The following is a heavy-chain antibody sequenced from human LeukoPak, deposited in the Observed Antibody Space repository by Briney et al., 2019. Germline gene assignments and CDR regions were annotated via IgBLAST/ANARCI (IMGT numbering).Heavy chain of an antibody. D-gene: IGHD6-19*01. J-gene: IGHJ6*03. CDR3: ARSRGLCYYYYMDV. CDR2: IYYSGST. CDR1: GGSISSYY. Sequence: PSETLSLACTVSGGSISSYYWSWIRQPPGKGLEWIGYIYYSGSTNYNPSLKSRVTISVDTSKNQFSLKLSSVTAADTAVYYCARSRGLCYYYYMDVWGKGTTVTVSS. V-gene: IGHV4-59*01.